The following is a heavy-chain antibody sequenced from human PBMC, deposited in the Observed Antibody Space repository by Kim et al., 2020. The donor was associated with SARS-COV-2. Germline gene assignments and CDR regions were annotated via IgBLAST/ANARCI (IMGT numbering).Heavy chain of an antibody. CDR3: ARRHCTSSSCYWAMDV. V-gene: IGHV3-74*01. J-gene: IGHJ6*02. CDR2: ISGDESAI. Sequence: GGSLRLSCAASGFTFSRSWMHWVRQAPGKGLVWLARISGDESAIGYADSVKGRFTISRDNAKNTLYLQMSSLRAEDTAVYYCARRHCTSSSCYWAMDVWGQGTTVTVSS. CDR1: GFTFSRSW. D-gene: IGHD2-2*01.